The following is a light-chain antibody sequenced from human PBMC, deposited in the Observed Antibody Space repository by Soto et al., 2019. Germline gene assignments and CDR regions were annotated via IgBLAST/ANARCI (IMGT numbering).Light chain of an antibody. CDR1: NSDVGTYNL. V-gene: IGLV2-23*01. J-gene: IGLJ2*01. CDR3: SSYASSRV. Sequence: QSALTQPASESGSPGQSITISCTGANSDVGTYNLVSWYQQHPGKAPKLVIYEGTKRPSGVSNRFSGSKSGNTASLTISGLQPEDEADYYCSSYASSRVFGGGTKLTVL. CDR2: EGT.